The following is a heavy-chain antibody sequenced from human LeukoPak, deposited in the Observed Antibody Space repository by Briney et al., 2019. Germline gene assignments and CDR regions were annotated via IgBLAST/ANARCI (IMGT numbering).Heavy chain of an antibody. CDR1: GGSFSGYY. V-gene: IGHV4-34*01. CDR3: AREEASIAVAGTVPNFDY. J-gene: IGHJ4*02. Sequence: SGTLSLTCAVYGGSFSGYYWSWIRQPPGKGLEWIGEINYSGSTNYNPSLKSRVTISVDTSKNQFSLKLSSVTAADTAVYYCAREEASIAVAGTVPNFDYWGQGTLVTVSS. CDR2: INYSGST. D-gene: IGHD6-19*01.